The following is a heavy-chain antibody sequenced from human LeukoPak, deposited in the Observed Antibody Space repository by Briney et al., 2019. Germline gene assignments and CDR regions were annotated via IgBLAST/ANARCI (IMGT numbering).Heavy chain of an antibody. CDR3: ARQPYYDSSGSYFDY. D-gene: IGHD3-22*01. J-gene: IGHJ4*02. CDR1: GASISSGTYY. Sequence: SETLSLTCTVSGASISSGTYYWAWIRQPPGKGLEWIGNIYYSGSTSYNPPLESRVTISVDTSKNQFSLKLSSVTAADTAVYYCARQPYYDSSGSYFDYWGQGTLVTVCS. CDR2: IYYSGST. V-gene: IGHV4-39*01.